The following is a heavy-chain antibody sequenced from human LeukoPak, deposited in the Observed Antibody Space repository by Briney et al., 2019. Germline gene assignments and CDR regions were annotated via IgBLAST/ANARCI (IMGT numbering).Heavy chain of an antibody. J-gene: IGHJ4*02. CDR2: IWYDGGNK. CDR3: ARVEWELLPPDY. CDR1: GFTFSSYG. Sequence: PGRSLRLSCAASGFTFSSYGMHWVRQAPGKGLEWVAVIWYDGGNKYYADSVKGRFTISRDNSKNTLYLQMNSLRAEDTAVYYCARVEWELLPPDYWGQGTLVTVSS. V-gene: IGHV3-33*01. D-gene: IGHD1-26*01.